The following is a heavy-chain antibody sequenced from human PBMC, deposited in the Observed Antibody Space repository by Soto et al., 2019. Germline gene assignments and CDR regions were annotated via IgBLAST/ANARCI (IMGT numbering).Heavy chain of an antibody. CDR3: AIETRLGDGSGSYFRLGNWFDP. J-gene: IGHJ5*02. CDR2: IYYSGST. V-gene: IGHV4-39*01. D-gene: IGHD3-10*01. CDR1: GGSISSSSYY. Sequence: SETLSLTCTVSGGSISSSSYYWGWIRQPPGKGLEWIGNIYYSGSTYYNPSLKSRVTISVDTSKNQFSLKLSSVTAADTAVYYCAIETRLGDGSGSYFRLGNWFDPWGQGTLVTVSS.